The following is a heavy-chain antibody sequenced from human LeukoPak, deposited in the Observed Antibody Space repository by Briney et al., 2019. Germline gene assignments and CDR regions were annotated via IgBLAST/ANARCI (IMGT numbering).Heavy chain of an antibody. Sequence: PGGSLRLSCAASGFTVSSNYMSWVRQAPGKGLEWVSVIYSGGSTYYADSVKGRFTISRDNSKNTLYLQMYSLRAEDTAVYYCARERLRDAFDIWGQGTMVTVSS. D-gene: IGHD2-15*01. CDR1: GFTVSSNY. V-gene: IGHV3-53*01. J-gene: IGHJ3*02. CDR3: ARERLRDAFDI. CDR2: IYSGGST.